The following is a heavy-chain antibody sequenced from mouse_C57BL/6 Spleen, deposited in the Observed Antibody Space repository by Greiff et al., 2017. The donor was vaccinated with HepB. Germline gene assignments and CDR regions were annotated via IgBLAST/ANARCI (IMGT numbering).Heavy chain of an antibody. Sequence: EVKLVESGGGLVQPGGSLKLSCAASGFTFSDYYMYWVRQTPEKRLEWVAYISNGGGSTYYPDTVKGRFTISRDNAKNTLYLQMSRLKSEDTAMYYCARQNYGSSFYYFDYWGQGTTLTVSS. CDR2: ISNGGGST. D-gene: IGHD1-1*01. CDR1: GFTFSDYY. J-gene: IGHJ2*01. V-gene: IGHV5-12*01. CDR3: ARQNYGSSFYYFDY.